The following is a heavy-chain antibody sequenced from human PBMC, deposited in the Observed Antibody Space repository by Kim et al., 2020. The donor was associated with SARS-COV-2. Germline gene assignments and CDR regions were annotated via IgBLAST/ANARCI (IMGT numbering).Heavy chain of an antibody. Sequence: GGSLRLSCAASGFTFSSYSMNWVRQAPGKGLEWVSSISSSSSYIYYADSVKGRFTISRDNAKNSLYLQMNSLRAEDTAVYYCARDWGDTMVRGVYGMDVWDQGTTVTVSS. CDR1: GFTFSSYS. CDR2: ISSSSSYI. V-gene: IGHV3-21*01. D-gene: IGHD3-10*01. CDR3: ARDWGDTMVRGVYGMDV. J-gene: IGHJ6*02.